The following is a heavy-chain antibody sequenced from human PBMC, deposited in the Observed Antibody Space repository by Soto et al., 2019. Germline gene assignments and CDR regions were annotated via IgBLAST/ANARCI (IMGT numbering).Heavy chain of an antibody. D-gene: IGHD3-3*01. CDR2: IYYSGST. CDR3: ARCKITIFGVVINCFGFDY. Sequence: SETLSLTCTVSGGSISSGDYYWSWIRQPPGKGLEWIGYIYYSGSTYYNPSLKSRVTISVDTSKNQFSLKLSSVTAADTAVYYCARCKITIFGVVINCFGFDYWGQGTLVTVSS. V-gene: IGHV4-30-4*01. J-gene: IGHJ4*02. CDR1: GGSISSGDYY.